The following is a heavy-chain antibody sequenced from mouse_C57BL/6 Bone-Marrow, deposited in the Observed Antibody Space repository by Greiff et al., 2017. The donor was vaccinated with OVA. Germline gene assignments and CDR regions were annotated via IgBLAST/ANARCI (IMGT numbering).Heavy chain of an antibody. J-gene: IGHJ1*03. Sequence: QVQLQQPGAELVKPGASVKLSCKASGYTFTSYWMHWVKQRPGRGLEWIGRIDPNSGGTKYNEKFKSKATLTVDKPSSAAYMQLSSLTSEDSAVYYCARSGYYGSPYWYFDVWGTGTTVTVSS. CDR1: GYTFTSYW. CDR3: ARSGYYGSPYWYFDV. D-gene: IGHD1-1*01. CDR2: IDPNSGGT. V-gene: IGHV1-72*01.